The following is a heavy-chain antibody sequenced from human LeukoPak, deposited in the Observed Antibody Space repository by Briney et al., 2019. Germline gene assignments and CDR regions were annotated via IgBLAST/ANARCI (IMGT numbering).Heavy chain of an antibody. CDR1: IGSFSGFY. Sequence: SETLSLTCAVYIGSFSGFYWTWIRQPPWKGLEWIGQINHSRSTHYNPSLKSRVTISVDTSKNQFSLKLSSVTAADTAVYYCARVPKYFDLWGRGTLVTVSS. CDR3: ARVPKYFDL. V-gene: IGHV4-34*01. CDR2: INHSRST. J-gene: IGHJ2*01.